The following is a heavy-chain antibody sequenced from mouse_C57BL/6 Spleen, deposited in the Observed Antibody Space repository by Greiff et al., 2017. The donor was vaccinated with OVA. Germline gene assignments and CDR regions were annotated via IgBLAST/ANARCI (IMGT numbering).Heavy chain of an antibody. J-gene: IGHJ4*01. D-gene: IGHD2-4*01. V-gene: IGHV1-55*01. Sequence: QVQLQQPGAELVKPGASVTMSCKASGYTFTSYWITWVKQRPGQGLEWLGDIYPGSGSTNYNEKFKSKATLTVDTSSSTAYMQLSSLTSEDSAVYYCARHYDYYAMDYWGQGTSVTVSS. CDR1: GYTFTSYW. CDR3: ARHYDYYAMDY. CDR2: IYPGSGST.